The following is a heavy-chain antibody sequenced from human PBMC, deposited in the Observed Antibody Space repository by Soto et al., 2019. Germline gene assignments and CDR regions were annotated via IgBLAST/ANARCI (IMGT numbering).Heavy chain of an antibody. CDR2: FKSKIDGGTI. J-gene: IGHJ4*02. V-gene: IGHV3-15*07. Sequence: GSLRLSCAASGFTFNDAWMNWARQAPGKGLEWVGRFKSKIDGGTIHYAGPLKGRFTISRDDSKNMFYLQMNSLTVEDTAVYYCFPDREFRPDYWGQGTLVTVSS. CDR1: GFTFNDAW. CDR3: FPDREFRPDY.